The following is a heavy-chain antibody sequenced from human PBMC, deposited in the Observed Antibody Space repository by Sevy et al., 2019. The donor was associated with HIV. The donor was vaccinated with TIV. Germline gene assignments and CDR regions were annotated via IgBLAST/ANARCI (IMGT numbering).Heavy chain of an antibody. V-gene: IGHV3-48*03. Sequence: GGSLRLSCAASGFTFSSYEMNWVRQAPGKGLEWVSYISSSGSTIYYADSVKGRCNISRDNAKNSLYLQMNSLRAEDTANYYCARATLSGYCSGGSCSPHYYYYGMDVWGQGTTVTVSS. CDR1: GFTFSSYE. D-gene: IGHD2-15*01. J-gene: IGHJ6*02. CDR3: ARATLSGYCSGGSCSPHYYYYGMDV. CDR2: ISSSGSTI.